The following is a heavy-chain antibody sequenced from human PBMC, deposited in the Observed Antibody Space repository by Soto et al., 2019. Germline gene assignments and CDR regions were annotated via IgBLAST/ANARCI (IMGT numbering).Heavy chain of an antibody. Sequence: GESLKISCKGSGYSFTSYWIGWVLQMPGKGLEWMGIIYPGDSDTRYSPSFQGQVTISADKSISTAYLQWSSLKASDTAMYYCARHKRTRYVLAAAGNWFDPWGQGTLVTVSS. V-gene: IGHV5-51*01. CDR3: ARHKRTRYVLAAAGNWFDP. CDR1: GYSFTSYW. D-gene: IGHD6-13*01. CDR2: IYPGDSDT. J-gene: IGHJ5*02.